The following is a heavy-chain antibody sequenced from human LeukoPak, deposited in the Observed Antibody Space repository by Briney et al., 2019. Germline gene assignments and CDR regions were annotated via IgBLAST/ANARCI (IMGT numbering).Heavy chain of an antibody. CDR1: GFTFGDYA. J-gene: IGHJ4*02. CDR2: IRSKAYGGTT. Sequence: PGGSLRLSCTASGFTFGDYAMSWFRQAPGKGLEWVGFIRSKAYGGTTEYAASVKGRFTISRDDSKSIAYLQMNSLKTEDTAVYYCTRVFSIVVVITDYWGQGTLVTVSS. V-gene: IGHV3-49*03. CDR3: TRVFSIVVVITDY. D-gene: IGHD3-22*01.